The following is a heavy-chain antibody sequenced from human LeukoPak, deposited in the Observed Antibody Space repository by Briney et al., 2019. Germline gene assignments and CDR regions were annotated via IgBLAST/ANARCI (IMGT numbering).Heavy chain of an antibody. CDR1: GFTFSSYG. CDR2: ISYDGSNK. J-gene: IGHJ6*03. V-gene: IGHV3-30*03. D-gene: IGHD3-22*01. Sequence: PGGSLRLSCAASGFTFSSYGMHWVRQAPGKGLEWVAVISYDGSNKYYADSVKGRFTISRDNSKNTLYLQMNSLRAEDTAVYYCARLDAWPRGYSVFGYYYYYMDVWGKGTTVTISS. CDR3: ARLDAWPRGYSVFGYYYYYMDV.